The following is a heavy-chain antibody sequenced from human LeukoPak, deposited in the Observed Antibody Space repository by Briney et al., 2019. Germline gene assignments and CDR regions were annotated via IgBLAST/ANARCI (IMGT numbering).Heavy chain of an antibody. CDR3: ARVGSIAAAGTPDY. V-gene: IGHV3-11*06. Sequence: KPGGSLRLSCAASGFSFSDYYMTWIRQAPGKGLEWLSYISSSSSHTNYADSVKGRSTISRDNAKNSLSLQVNSLRADDTAVYYCARVGSIAAAGTPDYWGQGTLVTVSS. J-gene: IGHJ4*02. CDR2: ISSSSSHT. D-gene: IGHD6-13*01. CDR1: GFSFSDYY.